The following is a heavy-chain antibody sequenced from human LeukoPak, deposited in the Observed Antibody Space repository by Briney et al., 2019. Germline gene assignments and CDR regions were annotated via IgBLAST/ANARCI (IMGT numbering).Heavy chain of an antibody. CDR3: ARETIIAARRQDY. V-gene: IGHV3-66*01. D-gene: IGHD6-6*01. CDR1: GFTVSSNY. J-gene: IGHJ4*02. CDR2: IYSGGST. Sequence: GGSLRLSCAASGFTVSSNYMSWVRQAPGKGLEWVSVIYSGGSTYYADSVKGGFTISRDNSKNTLYLQMNSLRAEDTAVYYCARETIIAARRQDYWGQGTLVTVSS.